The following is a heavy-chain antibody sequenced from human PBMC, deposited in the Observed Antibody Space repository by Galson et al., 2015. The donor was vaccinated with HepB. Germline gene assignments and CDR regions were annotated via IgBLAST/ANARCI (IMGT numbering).Heavy chain of an antibody. J-gene: IGHJ4*02. CDR1: GFSLSTSGMC. CDR2: IDWDDDK. D-gene: IGHD5-24*01. CDR3: ARIPRDVRRDGSPWGFDY. Sequence: PALVKPTQTLTLTCTFSGFSLSTSGMCVSWIRQPPGKALEWLALIDWDDDKYYSTSLKTRLTISKDTSKNQVVLTMTNMDPVDTATYYCARIPRDVRRDGSPWGFDYWGQGTLVTVSS. V-gene: IGHV2-70*01.